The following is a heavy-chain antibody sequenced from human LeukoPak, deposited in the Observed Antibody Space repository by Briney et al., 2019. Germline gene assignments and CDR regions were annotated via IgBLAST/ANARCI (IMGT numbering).Heavy chain of an antibody. CDR1: GLTFSSYA. CDR2: ISGSGGST. CDR3: AKDGDRAITFGGVIVIPVFDY. J-gene: IGHJ4*02. V-gene: IGHV3-23*01. D-gene: IGHD3-16*02. Sequence: GGSLRLSCAASGLTFSSYAMSWVRQAPGKGLEWVSAISGSGGSTYYADSVKGRFTISRDNSKNTLYLQMNSLRAEDTAVYYCAKDGDRAITFGGVIVIPVFDYWGQGTLVTVSS.